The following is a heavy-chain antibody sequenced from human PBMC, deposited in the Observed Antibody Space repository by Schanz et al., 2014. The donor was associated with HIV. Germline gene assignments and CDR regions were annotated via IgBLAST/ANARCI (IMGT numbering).Heavy chain of an antibody. J-gene: IGHJ4*02. CDR2: IYHSGST. CDR1: GGSISSGAYS. CDR3: ARTYSYDDYFDY. V-gene: IGHV4-30-2*01. D-gene: IGHD5-18*01. Sequence: QVQLQESGPGLVKPSETLSLTCTVSGGSISSGAYSWSWIRQPPGKGLEWIGYIYHSGSTYYNPSLKSRVTISVDRSKTQYSLNLTSVTAADTAVYYCARTYSYDDYFDYWGQGTLVTVSS.